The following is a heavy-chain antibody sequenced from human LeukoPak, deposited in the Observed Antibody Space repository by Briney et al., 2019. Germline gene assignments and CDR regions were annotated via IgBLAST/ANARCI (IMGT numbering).Heavy chain of an antibody. CDR3: ARGRWLRFPSPLHYYYMDV. CDR1: GYTFTGYY. V-gene: IGHV1-2*02. Sequence: ASVKVSCKASGYTFTGYYIHWVRQAPGQGLEWMGWINPNSGGTNYAQKFQGRVTMTRDTSISTAYMELSRLTSDDTAVYYCARGRWLRFPSPLHYYYMDVWGKGTTVTISS. CDR2: INPNSGGT. J-gene: IGHJ6*03. D-gene: IGHD5-12*01.